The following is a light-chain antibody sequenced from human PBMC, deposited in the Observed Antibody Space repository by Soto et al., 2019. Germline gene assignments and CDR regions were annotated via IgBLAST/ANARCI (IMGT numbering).Light chain of an antibody. CDR2: GAS. J-gene: IGKJ5*01. Sequence: IVLTQSAATLSLAPRAGAILPCRASQSVSSNLAWYQQKPGQAPRLLIYGASTRATVIPARFSGSGSVTDFTHTISSLQCDEFAVSYCQQYNNWPPITFGQGTRLEIK. CDR3: QQYNNWPPIT. V-gene: IGKV3-15*01. CDR1: QSVSSN.